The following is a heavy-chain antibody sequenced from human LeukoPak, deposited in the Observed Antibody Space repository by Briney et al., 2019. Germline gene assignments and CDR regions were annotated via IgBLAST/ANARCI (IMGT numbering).Heavy chain of an antibody. CDR1: GFTFRNYG. J-gene: IGHJ4*02. D-gene: IGHD3-9*01. CDR2: ISGGGSYT. Sequence: PGGSLRLSCAASGFTFRNYGMTWVRQAPGEGLEWVAVISGGGSYTNYADSVKGRFTISRDNAKNTLYLQMNSLRAEDTAVYYCARAVTGYSDYWGQGTLVTVSS. V-gene: IGHV3-21*01. CDR3: ARAVTGYSDY.